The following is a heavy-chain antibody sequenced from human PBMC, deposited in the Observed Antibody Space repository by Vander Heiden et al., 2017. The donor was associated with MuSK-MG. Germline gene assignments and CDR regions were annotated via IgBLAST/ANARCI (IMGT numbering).Heavy chain of an antibody. CDR2: INPSGGAT. CDR1: GYTFTSYY. J-gene: IGHJ4*02. V-gene: IGHV1-46*03. Sequence: QVQLVQSGAEVKKPGASVKVSCTASGYTFTSYYMHWVRQAPGQGLEWMGIINPSGGATSYTQKFQGRVTMTRDTSTSTVFMELSSLRSEDTAVYYCTRGSDDYGDDYWGQGTLVTVSS. CDR3: TRGSDDYGDDY. D-gene: IGHD4-17*01.